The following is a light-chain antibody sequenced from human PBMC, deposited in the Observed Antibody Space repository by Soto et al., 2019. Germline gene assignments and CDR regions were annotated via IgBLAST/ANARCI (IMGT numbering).Light chain of an antibody. CDR3: QQYDNWPPT. Sequence: EIVMMQSPATLSVSPGERATLSCRASQSVSNNLAWYQQKLGQAPRLLIYGASSRATGIPASFSGSGSGTEFTLSITSLQSEDFAVYYCQQYDNWPPTFGKGTKLEIK. CDR1: QSVSNN. CDR2: GAS. J-gene: IGKJ2*01. V-gene: IGKV3-15*01.